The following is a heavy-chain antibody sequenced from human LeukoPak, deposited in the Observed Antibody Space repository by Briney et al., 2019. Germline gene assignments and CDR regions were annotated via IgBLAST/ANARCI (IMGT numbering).Heavy chain of an antibody. CDR2: IYYSGST. CDR1: GGSISGTYY. D-gene: IGHD4-23*01. V-gene: IGHV4-30-4*01. Sequence: KPSETLSLTCTVSGGSISGTYYWSWIRQPPGKGLEWIGYIYYSGSTYYNPSLKSRVTISVDTSKNQFSLKLSSVTAADTAVYYCAREGKRWSRRGPDYWGQGILVTVSS. CDR3: AREGKRWSRRGPDY. J-gene: IGHJ4*02.